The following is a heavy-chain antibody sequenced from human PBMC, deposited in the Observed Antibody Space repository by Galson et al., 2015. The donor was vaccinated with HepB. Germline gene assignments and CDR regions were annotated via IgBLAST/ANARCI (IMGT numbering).Heavy chain of an antibody. CDR2: IYYSGST. J-gene: IGHJ3*02. V-gene: IGHV4-31*03. CDR3: ARVENDADAFDI. Sequence: TLSLTCTVSGGSISSGGYHWSWIRQSGKDLEWIGYIYYSGSTHQNPSLKSRVTISVDTSKNQFSLRLSSVTAADTAVYYCARVENDADAFDIWGQGTMVTVSS. D-gene: IGHD2/OR15-2a*01. CDR1: GGSISSGGYH.